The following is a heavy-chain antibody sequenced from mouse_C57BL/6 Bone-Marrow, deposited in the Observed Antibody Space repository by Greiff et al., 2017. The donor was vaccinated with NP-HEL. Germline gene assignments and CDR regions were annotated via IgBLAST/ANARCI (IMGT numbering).Heavy chain of an antibody. Sequence: VQLKQSGGGLVQPKGSLKLSCAASGFTFNTYAMHWVRQAPGKGLEWVARIRSKSSNYATYYADSVKDRFTISRDDSQSMLYLQMNNLKTEDTAMYYCVRGTAQATPFAYWGQGTLVTVSA. CDR2: IRSKSSNYAT. J-gene: IGHJ3*01. V-gene: IGHV10-3*01. D-gene: IGHD3-2*02. CDR1: GFTFNTYA. CDR3: VRGTAQATPFAY.